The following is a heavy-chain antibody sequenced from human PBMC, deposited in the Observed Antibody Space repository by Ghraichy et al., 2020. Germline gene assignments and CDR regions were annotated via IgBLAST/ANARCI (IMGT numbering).Heavy chain of an antibody. CDR1: GFIFSDYY. CDR3: ARDISGSYSPSDY. V-gene: IGHV3-11*05. D-gene: IGHD1-26*01. CDR2: ISSSSSYT. J-gene: IGHJ4*02. Sequence: GGSLRLSCAASGFIFSDYYMSWIRQAPGKGLEWVSYISSSSSYTNYAESVKGRFTISRDNAKNSLYLQMNSLRAEATAVYYCARDISGSYSPSDYWGQGTLVTVSS.